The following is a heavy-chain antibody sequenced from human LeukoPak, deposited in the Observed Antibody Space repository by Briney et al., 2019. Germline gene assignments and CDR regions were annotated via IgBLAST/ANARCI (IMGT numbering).Heavy chain of an antibody. CDR1: GYIFTGYY. Sequence: GASVKVSCKASGYIFTGYYMHWVRQAPGQGLEWMGWINPNNGDTNYAQKFQGRVTMTRDMSTSTDYMELSSLRSEDTAVYYCARDNSVEDTAWWFDPWGQGTLVTVSS. V-gene: IGHV1-2*02. CDR3: ARDNSVEDTAWWFDP. J-gene: IGHJ5*02. D-gene: IGHD4-23*01. CDR2: INPNNGDT.